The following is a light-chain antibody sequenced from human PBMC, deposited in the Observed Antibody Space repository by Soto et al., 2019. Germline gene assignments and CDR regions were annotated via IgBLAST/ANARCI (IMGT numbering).Light chain of an antibody. CDR2: GAS. V-gene: IGKV3-15*01. J-gene: IGKJ2*01. Sequence: EIVMTQSPATLSVSPGERATLSCRASQSVSSNLAWYQQKPGQAPRPLIYGASTRATGIPARFSGSGSGTEFTLTISSLQSEDFAVYYCQQYNNWPSMYTFGQGTKLEIK. CDR1: QSVSSN. CDR3: QQYNNWPSMYT.